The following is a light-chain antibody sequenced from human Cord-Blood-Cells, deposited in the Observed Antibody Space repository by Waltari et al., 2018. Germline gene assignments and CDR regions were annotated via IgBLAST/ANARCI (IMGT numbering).Light chain of an antibody. CDR3: AAGDDSLNGPV. CDR1: SSNIGSNT. Sequence: QSVLTQPPSASGTPGQRVTISCSGSSSNIGSNTVNWYQQLPGTAPKLLIYSNNQVPSGVPDRFSGSKAGTSASLAIRGLQSEDEADYYCAAGDDSLNGPVFGGGTKLTVL. J-gene: IGLJ3*02. V-gene: IGLV1-44*01. CDR2: SNN.